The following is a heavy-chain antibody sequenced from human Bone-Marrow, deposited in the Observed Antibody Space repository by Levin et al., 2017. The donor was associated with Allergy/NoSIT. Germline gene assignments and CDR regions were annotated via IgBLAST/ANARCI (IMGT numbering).Heavy chain of an antibody. V-gene: IGHV4-59*01. CDR2: IYHSGST. CDR1: GGSISSYY. D-gene: IGHD5-18*01. Sequence: MPSETLSLTCTVSGGSISSYYWNWIRQPPGKGLEWIGYIYHSGSTNYNPSLKSRVTISVDTSKNQYSLRLSSVTAADTALYYCARGIGYGHEFDYWGQGTLVTVSS. J-gene: IGHJ4*02. CDR3: ARGIGYGHEFDY.